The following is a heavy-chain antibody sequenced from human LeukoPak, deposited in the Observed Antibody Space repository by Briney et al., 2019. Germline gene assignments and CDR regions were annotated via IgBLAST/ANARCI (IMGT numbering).Heavy chain of an antibody. V-gene: IGHV4-28*01. Sequence: SDTLSLTCAVSGYSISSSNWWGWIRQPPGKGLEWIGEIYHSGSTNYNPSLKSRVTISVDKSKNQFSLKLSSVTAADTAVYYCARPVVAATTPDTFDIWGQGTMVTVSS. CDR3: ARPVVAATTPDTFDI. D-gene: IGHD2-15*01. CDR1: GYSISSSNW. J-gene: IGHJ3*02. CDR2: IYHSGST.